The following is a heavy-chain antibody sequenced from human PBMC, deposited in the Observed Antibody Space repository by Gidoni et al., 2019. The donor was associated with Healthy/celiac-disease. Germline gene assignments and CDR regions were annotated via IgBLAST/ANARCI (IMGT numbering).Heavy chain of an antibody. D-gene: IGHD6-19*01. CDR3: TTQYSSGRPFPY. CDR1: GFTFSNAW. J-gene: IGHJ4*02. Sequence: EVQLVESGGGLVKPGGSLRLSCAASGFTFSNAWMSWVRQAPGKGLEWVGRIKSKTDGGTTDYAAPVKGRFTISRDDSKNTLYLQMNSLKTEDTAVYYCTTQYSSGRPFPYWGQGTLVTVSS. CDR2: IKSKTDGGTT. V-gene: IGHV3-15*01.